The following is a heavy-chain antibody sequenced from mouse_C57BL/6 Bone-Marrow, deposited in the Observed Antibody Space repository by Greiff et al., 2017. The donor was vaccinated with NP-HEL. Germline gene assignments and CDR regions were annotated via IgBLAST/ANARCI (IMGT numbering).Heavy chain of an antibody. Sequence: VQLQQSGAELARPGASVKLSCKASGYTFTSYGISWVKQRTGQGLEWIGEIYPRSGNTYYNEKFKGKATLTADKSSSTAYMELRSLTSEDSAVDVCARWWVRRGIDYAMDYWGQGTSVTVSS. CDR3: ARWWVRRGIDYAMDY. CDR1: GYTFTSYG. D-gene: IGHD2-14*01. CDR2: IYPRSGNT. V-gene: IGHV1-81*01. J-gene: IGHJ4*01.